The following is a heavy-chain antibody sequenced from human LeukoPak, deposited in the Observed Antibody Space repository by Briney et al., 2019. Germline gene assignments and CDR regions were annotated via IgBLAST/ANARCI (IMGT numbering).Heavy chain of an antibody. D-gene: IGHD5-18*01. CDR3: AKGVLRGYTYGLDY. J-gene: IGHJ4*02. CDR1: GFTFDDYA. CDR2: ISWNSGSI. V-gene: IGHV3-9*01. Sequence: GGSLRLSCAVSGFTFDDYAMHWVRRAPGKGLEWVSGISWNSGSIDYADSVKGRFTISRDNAKNSLDLQMNSLRVEDTALYHCAKGVLRGYTYGLDYWGQGTLVTVSS.